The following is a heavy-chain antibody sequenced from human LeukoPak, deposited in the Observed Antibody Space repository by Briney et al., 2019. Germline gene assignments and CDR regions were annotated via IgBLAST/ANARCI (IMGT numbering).Heavy chain of an antibody. CDR2: IIPIFGTA. Sequence: SVKVSCKASGGTFSSYAISWVRQAPGQGLEWMGGIIPIFGTANYAQKFQGRVTITTDESTSTAYMELSSLRSEDTAVYYCASSKDDFWSGYRPYCYYYMDVWGKGTTVTVSS. CDR1: GGTFSSYA. V-gene: IGHV1-69*05. J-gene: IGHJ6*03. D-gene: IGHD3-3*01. CDR3: ASSKDDFWSGYRPYCYYYMDV.